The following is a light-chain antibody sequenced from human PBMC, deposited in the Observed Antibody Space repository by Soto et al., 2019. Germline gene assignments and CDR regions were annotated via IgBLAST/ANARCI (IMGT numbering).Light chain of an antibody. CDR2: FSH. J-gene: IGLJ2*01. V-gene: IGLV1-44*01. CDR1: TSNIATNS. Sequence: QSVLTQPPSASGTPGQTVTISCSGGTSNIATNSIAWYQHLPGTAPKLLIYFSHQRPLGVPDRFSGSKSDTSGSLVISGLQSEDEADYYCSSYAGSNALVFGGGTKLTVL. CDR3: SSYAGSNALV.